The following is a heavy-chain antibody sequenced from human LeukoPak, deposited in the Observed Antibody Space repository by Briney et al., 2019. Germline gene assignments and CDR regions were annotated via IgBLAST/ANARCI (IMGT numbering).Heavy chain of an antibody. CDR1: GDSMGENY. V-gene: IGHV4-59*01. Sequence: SETLSLTCTVSGDSMGENYCSWIRQPPGKRLEYIGFIYRTGSSNYNPSLKSRVTMSIDTSKNQFSLKLNSVTAADTAVYYCARGSSSWYLIFDHWGQGTLVTVSS. CDR3: ARGSSSWYLIFDH. D-gene: IGHD6-13*01. J-gene: IGHJ4*02. CDR2: IYRTGSS.